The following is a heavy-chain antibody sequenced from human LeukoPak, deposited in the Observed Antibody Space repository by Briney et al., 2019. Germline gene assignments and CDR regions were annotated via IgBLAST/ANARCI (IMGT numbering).Heavy chain of an antibody. Sequence: SQTLSLTCTVSGGSISSGSYYWSWIRQPAGKGLEWIGRIYTSGSTNYNPSLKSRVTISVDTSKNQFSLKLSSVTAADTAVYYCARDSRLSDPYYFDYWGQGTLVTVSS. CDR2: IYTSGST. D-gene: IGHD2-2*01. CDR3: ARDSRLSDPYYFDY. V-gene: IGHV4-61*02. CDR1: GGSISSGSYY. J-gene: IGHJ4*02.